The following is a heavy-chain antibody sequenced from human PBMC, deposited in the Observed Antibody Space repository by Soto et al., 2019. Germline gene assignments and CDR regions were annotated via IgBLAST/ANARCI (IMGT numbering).Heavy chain of an antibody. J-gene: IGHJ5*02. CDR3: ARGARYYDSSGYPPPNWFDP. CDR2: IIPIFGTA. CDR1: GGTFSSYA. V-gene: IGHV1-69*13. Sequence: SVKVSCXASGGTFSSYAISWVRQAPGQGLEWMGGIIPIFGTANYAQKFQGIVTITADESTSTAYMELSSLRSEDTAVYYCARGARYYDSSGYPPPNWFDPWGQGTLVTV. D-gene: IGHD3-22*01.